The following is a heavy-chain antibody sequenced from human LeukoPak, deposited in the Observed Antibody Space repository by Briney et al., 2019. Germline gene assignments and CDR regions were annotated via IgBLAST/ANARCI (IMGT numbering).Heavy chain of an antibody. CDR1: GFTFSSYW. CDR2: IKQDGSEK. V-gene: IGHV3-7*01. D-gene: IGHD4-17*01. J-gene: IGHJ4*02. Sequence: PGGSLRLSCAASGFTFSSYWMSWVRQAPGKGLEWVANIKQDGSEKYYVDSVKGRFTISRDNAKNSLYLQMNSPRAEDTAVYYCARDDYGDYTDYWGQGTLVTVSS. CDR3: ARDDYGDYTDY.